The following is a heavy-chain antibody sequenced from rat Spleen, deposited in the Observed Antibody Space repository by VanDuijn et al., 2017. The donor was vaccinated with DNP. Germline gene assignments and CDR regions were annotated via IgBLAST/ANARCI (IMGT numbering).Heavy chain of an antibody. V-gene: IGHV5-27*01. CDR2: ITISGGST. J-gene: IGHJ2*01. Sequence: EVQLVESGGGLVQPGRSLKLSCAASGFTFSNYGMAWVRQAPTKGLEWIASITISGGSTFYPDSVKGRFTISRDNAKSTLYLQMNSLRSEDMATYYCIRWNSGHFDYWGQGVMVTVSS. D-gene: IGHD4-3*01. CDR3: IRWNSGHFDY. CDR1: GFTFSNYG.